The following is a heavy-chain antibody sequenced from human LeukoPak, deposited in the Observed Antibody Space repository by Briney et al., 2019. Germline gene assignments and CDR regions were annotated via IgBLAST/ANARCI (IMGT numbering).Heavy chain of an antibody. CDR2: IYTSGSSNYN. CDR1: SGSISNYY. D-gene: IGHD3-22*01. Sequence: SETLSLTCSVSSGSISNYYWSWIRQPAGKGLEWIGRIYTSGSSNYNNYNLSLKSRVTMSVDASKNQVSLKLSSVTAADTAVYYCARGQEGYYYDSTGYPASFDSWGQGTLVIVSS. J-gene: IGHJ4*02. CDR3: ARGQEGYYYDSTGYPASFDS. V-gene: IGHV4-4*07.